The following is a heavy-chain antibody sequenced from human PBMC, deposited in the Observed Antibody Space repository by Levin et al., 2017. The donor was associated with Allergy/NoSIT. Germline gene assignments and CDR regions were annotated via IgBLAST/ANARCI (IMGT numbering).Heavy chain of an antibody. D-gene: IGHD2-2*01. CDR1: GFTFDDYA. CDR2: ISWNSGSI. Sequence: SLKISCAASGFTFDDYAMHWVRQAPGKGLEWVSGISWNSGSIGYADSVKGRFTISRDNAKNSLYLQMNSLRAEDTALYYCASGRRGYCSSTSCLRGGMDGWGQGTTVTVSS. V-gene: IGHV3-9*01. J-gene: IGHJ6*02. CDR3: ASGRRGYCSSTSCLRGGMDG.